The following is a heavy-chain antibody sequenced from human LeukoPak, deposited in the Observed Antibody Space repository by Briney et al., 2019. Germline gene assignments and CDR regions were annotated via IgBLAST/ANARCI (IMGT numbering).Heavy chain of an antibody. J-gene: IGHJ6*02. D-gene: IGHD5-18*01. Sequence: GASVKVSCKASGYSFTSYYIHWVRQAPGQGLEYMGIIRPSGSTAYAQRFQGRVTMTRDTSTSAVYMELSSLRSEDTAVYYCARDDLDTRLYYYGMDVWGQGTTVTVSS. CDR3: ARDDLDTRLYYYGMDV. CDR1: GYSFTSYY. V-gene: IGHV1-46*01. CDR2: IRPSGST.